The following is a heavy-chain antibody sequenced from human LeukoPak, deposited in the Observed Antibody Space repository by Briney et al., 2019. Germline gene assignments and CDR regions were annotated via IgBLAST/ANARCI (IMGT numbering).Heavy chain of an antibody. V-gene: IGHV1-24*01. CDR1: GYTLTELS. Sequence: GASVKVSCKVSGYTLTELSMFWVRQAPGKGLEWMGSVDPEDGKTVYAQKCQGRGTMTEDTSTDTAYLELRSRRSDDTAVYYCARGIVGAKFPLPTDYWGQGTLVTVSS. CDR2: VDPEDGKT. D-gene: IGHD1-26*01. J-gene: IGHJ4*02. CDR3: ARGIVGAKFPLPTDY.